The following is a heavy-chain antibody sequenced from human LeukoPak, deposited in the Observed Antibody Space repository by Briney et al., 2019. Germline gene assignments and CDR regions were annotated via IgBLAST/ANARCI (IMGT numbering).Heavy chain of an antibody. CDR2: IIPVLNIT. CDR3: ARDQGLTAPPPYGLDV. V-gene: IGHV1-69*04. Sequence: SVKVSCKTSGGTFSTSAITWVRQAPGQGLEWMGRIIPVLNITTYAQRFQGRVTITADTSTSTVYMGLSSLRSEETAVYYCARDQGLTAPPPYGLDVWGQGTTVIVSS. J-gene: IGHJ6*02. D-gene: IGHD5-18*01. CDR1: GGTFSTSA.